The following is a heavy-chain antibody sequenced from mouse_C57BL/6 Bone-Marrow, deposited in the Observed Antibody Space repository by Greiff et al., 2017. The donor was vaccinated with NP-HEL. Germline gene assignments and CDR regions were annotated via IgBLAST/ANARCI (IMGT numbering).Heavy chain of an antibody. CDR2: IYPGSGST. J-gene: IGHJ4*01. V-gene: IGHV1-55*01. D-gene: IGHD1-1*01. CDR1: GYTFTSYW. Sequence: QVQLQQPGAELVKPGASVKMSCKASGYTFTSYWITWVKQRPGQGLEWIGDIYPGSGSTNYNEKFKSKATLTVDTSSSTAYMQLSSLTSEDSAVYYCARETITTVVASEGYAMDYWGQGTSVTVSS. CDR3: ARETITTVVASEGYAMDY.